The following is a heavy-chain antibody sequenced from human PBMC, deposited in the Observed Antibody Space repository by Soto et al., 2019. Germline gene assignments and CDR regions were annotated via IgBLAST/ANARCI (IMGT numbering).Heavy chain of an antibody. V-gene: IGHV4-30-4*01. D-gene: IGHD1-26*01. J-gene: IGHJ6*02. CDR1: GGSISSGDYY. Sequence: PSETLSLTCTVSGGSISSGDYYWSWIRQPPGKGLEWIGYIYYSGSTYYNPSLKSRVTISVDTSKNQFSLKLSSVTAADTAVYYCARVLVEWYYGMDVWGQGTTVTVSS. CDR2: IYYSGST. CDR3: ARVLVEWYYGMDV.